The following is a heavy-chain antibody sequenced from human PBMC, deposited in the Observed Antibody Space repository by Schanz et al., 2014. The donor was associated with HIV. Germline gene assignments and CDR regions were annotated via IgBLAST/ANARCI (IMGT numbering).Heavy chain of an antibody. J-gene: IGHJ5*02. CDR1: GGSISSGGYY. V-gene: IGHV4-39*07. D-gene: IGHD3-10*01. Sequence: QVQLQESGPGLVKPSQTLSLTCTVSGGSISSGGYYWSWIRQPPGKGLEWIGRINHSGSTNYNPSLKSRVTISVDPSSAQFPLKLSSFTAADTAVYFCARGGILLLRGVSNWFDPWGQGTLVTVSS. CDR3: ARGGILLLRGVSNWFDP. CDR2: INHSGST.